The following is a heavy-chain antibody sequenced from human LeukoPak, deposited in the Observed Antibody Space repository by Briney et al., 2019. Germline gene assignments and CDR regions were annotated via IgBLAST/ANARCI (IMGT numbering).Heavy chain of an antibody. V-gene: IGHV3-30*03. J-gene: IGHJ4*02. CDR2: VSNDGSVK. Sequence: GGALRLSCAASGFTFTIYGMHWPSQSPDKDLAWVAVVSNDGSVKSYVDYVKGRFTISRDNSGNTLYLQMNSLRAEDTAVYYCARGVAAAGTTLDYWGQGTLVTVSS. CDR1: GFTFTIYG. CDR3: ARGVAAAGTTLDY. D-gene: IGHD6-13*01.